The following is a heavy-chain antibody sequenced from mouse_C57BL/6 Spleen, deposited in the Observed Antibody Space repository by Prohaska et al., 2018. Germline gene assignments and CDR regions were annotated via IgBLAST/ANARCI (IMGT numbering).Heavy chain of an antibody. CDR1: VYTFTTYG. CDR3: ARPVVGGMDY. D-gene: IGHD1-1*01. CDR2: INTYSGVP. Sequence: QIQLVQSGPELKKPGETVKISCKASVYTFTTYGMSWVNQAPGKGLKWMGWINTYSGVPTYADDFKGRFAFSLETSASTAYLQINNLKNEDTATYFCARPVVGGMDYWGQGTSVTVSS. V-gene: IGHV9-3*01. J-gene: IGHJ4*01.